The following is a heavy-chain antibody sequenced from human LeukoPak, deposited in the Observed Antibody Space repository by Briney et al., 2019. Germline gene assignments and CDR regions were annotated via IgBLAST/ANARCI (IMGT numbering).Heavy chain of an antibody. Sequence: PSETLSLTCTVSGGSISSYYWSWIRRPPGKGLEWIGYIYYSGSTNYNPSLKSRVTISVDTSKNQFSLKLSSVTAADTAVYYCARLGYYDSSGYYPYYFDYWGQGTLVTVSS. CDR3: ARLGYYDSSGYYPYYFDY. V-gene: IGHV4-59*12. CDR2: IYYSGST. CDR1: GGSISSYY. J-gene: IGHJ4*02. D-gene: IGHD3-22*01.